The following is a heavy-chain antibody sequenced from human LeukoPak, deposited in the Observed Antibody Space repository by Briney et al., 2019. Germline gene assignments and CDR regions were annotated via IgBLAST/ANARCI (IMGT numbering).Heavy chain of an antibody. J-gene: IGHJ4*02. Sequence: GGSLRLSCAASGFTVGSNYMSWVRQAPGKGLEWVSVIYSGGSTYYADSVKGRFTISRDNSKNTLYLQMNSLRAEDTAVYYCAREYPAWYYFDYWGQGTLVTVSS. CDR2: IYSGGST. D-gene: IGHD2-2*01. V-gene: IGHV3-53*01. CDR3: AREYPAWYYFDY. CDR1: GFTVGSNY.